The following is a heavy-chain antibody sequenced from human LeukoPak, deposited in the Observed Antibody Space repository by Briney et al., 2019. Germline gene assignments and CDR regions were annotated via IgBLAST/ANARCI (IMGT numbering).Heavy chain of an antibody. V-gene: IGHV4-4*02. D-gene: IGHD3-22*01. CDR1: GGSISSSNW. CDR3: ASVGYHDSSGLVDY. J-gene: IGHJ4*02. Sequence: PSETLSLTCAVSGGSISSSNWWSWVRQPPGKGLEWIGEIYHSGSTNYNPSLKSRVTISVDKSKNQFSLKLSSVTAADTAVYYCASVGYHDSSGLVDYWGQGTLVTVSS. CDR2: IYHSGST.